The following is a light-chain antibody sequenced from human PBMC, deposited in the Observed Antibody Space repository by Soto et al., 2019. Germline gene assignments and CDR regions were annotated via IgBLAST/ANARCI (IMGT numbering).Light chain of an antibody. V-gene: IGLV2-8*01. CDR3: SSYVGTNTLV. CDR1: SGDIGGYNY. Sequence: QSALTQPPSASGSPGQSVTISCTGTSGDIGGYNYVSWYQQHPGKAPKLLIYEVSNRPSGVPDLFSGSKSGNTASLTVSGPQAEDEADYYCSSYVGTNTLVFGGGTKLTVL. CDR2: EVS. J-gene: IGLJ2*01.